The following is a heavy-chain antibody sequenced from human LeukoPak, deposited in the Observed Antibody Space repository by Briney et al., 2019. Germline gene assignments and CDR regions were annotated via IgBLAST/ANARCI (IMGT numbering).Heavy chain of an antibody. CDR3: ARGDYGDYL. J-gene: IGHJ3*01. V-gene: IGHV3-48*01. Sequence: GGSLRLSCAASGFTFSSYSMNWVRQAPGKGLEWVSYISSSSSTIYYADSVKVRFTISRDNAKNSLYLQMNSLRAEDTAVYYCARGDYGDYLWGQGTMVTVSS. D-gene: IGHD4-17*01. CDR1: GFTFSSYS. CDR2: ISSSSSTI.